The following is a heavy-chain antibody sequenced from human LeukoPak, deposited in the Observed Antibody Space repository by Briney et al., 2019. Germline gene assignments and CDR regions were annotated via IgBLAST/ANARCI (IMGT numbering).Heavy chain of an antibody. CDR2: IYPGDSDT. Sequence: GESLKISCKGSGYSFTSYWIGWVRQMPGKGLEWMGIIYPGDSDTRYSPSFQGQVTISADKSISTAYLQWSSLKASDTAMYYCARHAPPILLWFGESGDYGNYYYGMDVWGQETTVTVSS. V-gene: IGHV5-51*01. CDR3: ARHAPPILLWFGESGDYGNYYYGMDV. J-gene: IGHJ6*02. CDR1: GYSFTSYW. D-gene: IGHD3-10*01.